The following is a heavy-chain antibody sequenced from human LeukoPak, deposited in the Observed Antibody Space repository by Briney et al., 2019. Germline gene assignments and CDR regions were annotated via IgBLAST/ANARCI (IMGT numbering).Heavy chain of an antibody. CDR2: INPNSGGT. J-gene: IGHJ4*02. D-gene: IGHD6-19*01. Sequence: ASVKVSCKASGYTFSGYYIHWVRQAPGQGLEWMGRINPNSGGTTYAQKFQGRVTMTRDTSISTAYMELSSLISDDTAVYFCARDKGTGWSPIDYWGQGTLVTVSS. CDR3: ARDKGTGWSPIDY. V-gene: IGHV1-2*06. CDR1: GYTFSGYY.